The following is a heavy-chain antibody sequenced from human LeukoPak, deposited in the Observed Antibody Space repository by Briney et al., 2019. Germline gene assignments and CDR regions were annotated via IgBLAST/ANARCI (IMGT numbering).Heavy chain of an antibody. CDR2: ITSGSSYI. J-gene: IGHJ4*02. Sequence: GGSLRLSCAASGFTFSSYSMNWVRQAPGKGLEWVSSITSGSSYIYYTDSVKGRFTISRDNAKNSLYLQMNSQRAEDTAVYYCAIGTTSGSYYFAYWGQGTLVTVSS. CDR1: GFTFSSYS. V-gene: IGHV3-21*01. CDR3: AIGTTSGSYYFAY. D-gene: IGHD1-1*01.